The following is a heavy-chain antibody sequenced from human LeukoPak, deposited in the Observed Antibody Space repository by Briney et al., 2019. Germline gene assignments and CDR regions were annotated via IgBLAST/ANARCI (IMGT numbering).Heavy chain of an antibody. Sequence: GGSLRLSCAASGFTFSSYGMHWVRQALGKGLEWVAFIRYDGSNKYYADSVKGRFTISRDNSKNTLYLQMNSLRAEDTAVYYCAKDTTPPKAGLDPWGQGTLVTVSS. V-gene: IGHV3-30*02. CDR1: GFTFSSYG. D-gene: IGHD1-14*01. CDR2: IRYDGSNK. J-gene: IGHJ5*02. CDR3: AKDTTPPKAGLDP.